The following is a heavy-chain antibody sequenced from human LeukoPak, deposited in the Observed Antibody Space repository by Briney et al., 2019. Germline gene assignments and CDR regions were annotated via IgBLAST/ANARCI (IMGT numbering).Heavy chain of an antibody. CDR1: GFPFSSYW. V-gene: IGHV3-7*04. Sequence: PGGSLRLSCVASGFPFSSYWMTWVRQAPGKGLDWVANIKQDGSKKSYVDSVNGRFTISRDNAKNSLYLQMNSLRAEDTAIYYCTRVGYIDEGIDYWGQGTLVTVSS. D-gene: IGHD5-24*01. CDR2: IKQDGSKK. CDR3: TRVGYIDEGIDY. J-gene: IGHJ4*02.